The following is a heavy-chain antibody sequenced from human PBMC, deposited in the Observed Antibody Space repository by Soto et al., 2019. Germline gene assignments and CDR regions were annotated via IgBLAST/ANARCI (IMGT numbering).Heavy chain of an antibody. CDR1: GGTFSSYA. D-gene: IGHD3-22*01. CDR3: ARVGEYYDSSRYYPIDY. CDR2: IFPTFGTA. J-gene: IGHJ4*02. V-gene: IGHV1-69*01. Sequence: QVQLVQSGAEVKKPGSSVKVSCKASGGTFSSYAISWVRQAPGQGLEWMGGIFPTFGTANYAQQFQGRVTITADESTSTAYMELSSLRSEDTAVYYCARVGEYYDSSRYYPIDYWGQGTLVTVSS.